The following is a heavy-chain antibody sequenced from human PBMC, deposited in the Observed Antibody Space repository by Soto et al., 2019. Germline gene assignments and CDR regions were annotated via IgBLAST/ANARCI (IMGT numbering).Heavy chain of an antibody. V-gene: IGHV1-69*02. CDR1: GGTFSSET. Sequence: QVQLVQSGAEVKKPGSSVRVSCKASGGTFSSETISWVRQAPGQGLEWMGRIIPMVDIVNYAQRLQGRVTITADKSTSTVYMELSSLRSEDTAVYYCSTWFGPWGQGTLVTVSS. CDR3: STWFGP. CDR2: IIPMVDIV. J-gene: IGHJ5*02.